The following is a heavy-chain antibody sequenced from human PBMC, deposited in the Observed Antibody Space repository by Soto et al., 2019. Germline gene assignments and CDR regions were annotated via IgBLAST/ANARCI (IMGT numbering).Heavy chain of an antibody. CDR2: IIPIFGTA. CDR3: ARDLAAAGPDAFDI. D-gene: IGHD6-13*01. V-gene: IGHV1-69*13. J-gene: IGHJ3*02. Sequence: SGKVCCEASGVTFSSYAISWVRQAPGQGLEWMGGIIPIFGTANYAQKFQGRVTITADESTSTAYMELSSLRSEDTAVYYCARDLAAAGPDAFDIWGQGTMVTVSS. CDR1: GVTFSSYA.